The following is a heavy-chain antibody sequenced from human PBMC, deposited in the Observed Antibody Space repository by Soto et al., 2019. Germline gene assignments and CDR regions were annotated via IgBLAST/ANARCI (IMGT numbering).Heavy chain of an antibody. CDR2: ISAYNGNT. CDR1: GYTFTSYG. Sequence: ASVKVSCKASGYTFTSYGISWVRQAPGQRLEWMGWISAYNGNTNYAQKLQGRVTMTTDTSTSTAYMELRSLRSDDTAVYYCARGDPGIAVAGPLFDYWGQGTLVTVSS. CDR3: ARGDPGIAVAGPLFDY. V-gene: IGHV1-18*01. J-gene: IGHJ4*02. D-gene: IGHD6-19*01.